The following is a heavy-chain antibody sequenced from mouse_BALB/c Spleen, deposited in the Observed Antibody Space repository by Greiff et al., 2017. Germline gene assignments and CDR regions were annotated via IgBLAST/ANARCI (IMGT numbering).Heavy chain of an antibody. CDR3: ARQERFITTATEAMDY. CDR2: ISSGGSYT. J-gene: IGHJ4*01. CDR1: GFTFSSYA. V-gene: IGHV5-9-3*01. Sequence: EVKVVESGGGLVKPGGSLKLSCAASGFTFSSYAMSWVRQTPEKRLEWVATISSGGSYTYYPDSVKGRFTISRDNAKNTLYLQMSSLRSEDTAMYYCARQERFITTATEAMDYWGQGTSVTVSS. D-gene: IGHD1-2*01.